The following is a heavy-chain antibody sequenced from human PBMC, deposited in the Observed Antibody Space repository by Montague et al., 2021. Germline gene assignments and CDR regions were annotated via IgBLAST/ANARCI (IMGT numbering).Heavy chain of an antibody. CDR1: GASIGNYN. Sequence: SETLSLTCTVSGASIGNYNWSRIRHPPGNGLEWIGYIAHIGNNNYNPSLKSRVTMSDDTSKKQFSLRFSFATAADTALYYCAIWMPWGQGKLVTVSS. V-gene: IGHV4-59*01. CDR3: AIWMP. D-gene: IGHD3-3*01. J-gene: IGHJ5*02. CDR2: IAHIGNN.